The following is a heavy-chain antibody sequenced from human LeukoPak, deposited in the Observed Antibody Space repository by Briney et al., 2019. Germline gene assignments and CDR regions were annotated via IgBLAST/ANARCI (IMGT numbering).Heavy chain of an antibody. CDR1: GFTFSSYS. V-gene: IGHV3-21*01. J-gene: IGHJ4*02. Sequence: PGGSLRLSCAASGFTFSSYSMNWVRQAPGKGLEWVSSISSSSSHIYCADSVKGRFTISRDNAKNSLYLQMNSLRAEDTAVYYCARRVVRGQGTLITVSS. CDR2: ISSSSSHI. D-gene: IGHD3-22*01. CDR3: ARRVV.